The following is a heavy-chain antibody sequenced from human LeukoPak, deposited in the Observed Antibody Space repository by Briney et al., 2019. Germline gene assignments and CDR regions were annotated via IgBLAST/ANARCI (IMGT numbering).Heavy chain of an antibody. CDR2: IYYSGST. CDR3: ARATNHSSGYLDY. V-gene: IGHV4-31*03. J-gene: IGHJ4*02. CDR1: GGSISSGGYY. D-gene: IGHD3-22*01. Sequence: SETLSLTCTVSGGSISSGGYYWSWNRQHPGKGLVWIGYIYYSGSTYYNPSLKSRVTISVDTSKNHYSVKLGSVTAADTAVYYCARATNHSSGYLDYWGQGTLVSVSS.